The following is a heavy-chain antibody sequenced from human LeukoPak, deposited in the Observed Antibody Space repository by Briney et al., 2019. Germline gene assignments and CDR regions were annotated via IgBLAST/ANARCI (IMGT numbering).Heavy chain of an antibody. J-gene: IGHJ1*01. Sequence: ASVKVSCKAYGYTFTSYYMHWVRQAPGQGLEWMGIINPSGGSRSYEKKFQGRVNMSRDTSTSTVYMELSRLRSKDTAVYSCARDPGYYDSSGYPVVGYFQRWGQGTLVTVSS. V-gene: IGHV1-46*01. CDR1: GYTFTSYY. CDR3: ARDPGYYDSSGYPVVGYFQR. D-gene: IGHD3-22*01. CDR2: INPSGGSR.